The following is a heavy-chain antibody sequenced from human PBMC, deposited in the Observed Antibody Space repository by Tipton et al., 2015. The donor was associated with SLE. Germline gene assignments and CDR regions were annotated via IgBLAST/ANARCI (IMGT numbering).Heavy chain of an antibody. J-gene: IGHJ3*02. CDR3: ARVVDYDFWSGYDDAFDI. D-gene: IGHD3-3*01. CDR2: IYTSGST. Sequence: TLSLTCTVSGGSISSYYWSWIRQPAGKGLEWIGRIYTSGSTNYNPSLKSRVTISVDTSKNQFSLKLSSVTAADTAVYYCARVVDYDFWSGYDDAFDIWGQGTMVTVSS. V-gene: IGHV4-4*07. CDR1: GGSISSYY.